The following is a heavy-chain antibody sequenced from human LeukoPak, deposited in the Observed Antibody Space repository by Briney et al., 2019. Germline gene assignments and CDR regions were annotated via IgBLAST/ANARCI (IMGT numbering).Heavy chain of an antibody. CDR3: SRDRESIGYYYMDV. V-gene: IGHV3-49*03. D-gene: IGHD2-21*01. J-gene: IGHJ6*03. CDR2: IRSKVYGGTT. Sequence: GGSLRPSCTASGFSFGDYAMSWFRQAPGKGLEWVGFIRSKVYGGTTEYDASVKGRFTISRDDSKSIAYLQMNSLKTEDTAVYFCSRDRESIGYYYMDVWGKGTTVTVSS. CDR1: GFSFGDYA.